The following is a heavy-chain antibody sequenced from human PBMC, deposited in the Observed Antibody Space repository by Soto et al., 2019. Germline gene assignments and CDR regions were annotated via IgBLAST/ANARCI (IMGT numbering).Heavy chain of an antibody. D-gene: IGHD3-22*01. CDR2: ISYDGSNK. J-gene: IGHJ4*02. CDR3: ANSYSYYDSSGSITGGY. V-gene: IGHV3-30*18. CDR1: GFTFSSYG. Sequence: QVQLVESGGGVVQPGRSLRLSCAASGFTFSSYGMHWVRQAPGKGLEWVAVISYDGSNKYYADSMKGRFTISRDNSKNTLYLQMNSLRAEDTAVYYCANSYSYYDSSGSITGGYWGQGTLVTVSS.